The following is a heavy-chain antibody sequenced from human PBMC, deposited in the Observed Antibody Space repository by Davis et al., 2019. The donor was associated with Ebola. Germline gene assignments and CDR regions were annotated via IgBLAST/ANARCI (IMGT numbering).Heavy chain of an antibody. D-gene: IGHD5/OR15-5a*01. Sequence: ASVKVSCKASGGTFSSYAIRWVRQAPGQGLEWMGWISAYNGNTNYAQKLQGRVTMTTDTSTSTAYMELRSLRSDDTAVYYCARGGVSTVWFDPWGQGTLVTVSS. J-gene: IGHJ5*02. CDR1: GGTFSSYA. CDR2: ISAYNGNT. CDR3: ARGGVSTVWFDP. V-gene: IGHV1-18*01.